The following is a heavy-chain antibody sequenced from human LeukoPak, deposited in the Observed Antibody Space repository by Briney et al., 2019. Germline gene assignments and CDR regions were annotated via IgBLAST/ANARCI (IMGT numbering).Heavy chain of an antibody. CDR2: INHSGST. CDR1: GGSFSGYY. Sequence: KPSGTLSLTCAVYGGSFSGYYWSWIRQPPGKGLEWIGEINHSGSTNYNPSLKSRVTISVDTSKNQFSLKLSSVTAADTAVYYCARRNPYGYFGGRSWFDPWGQGTLVTVSS. V-gene: IGHV4-34*01. CDR3: ARRNPYGYFGGRSWFDP. J-gene: IGHJ5*02. D-gene: IGHD5-18*01.